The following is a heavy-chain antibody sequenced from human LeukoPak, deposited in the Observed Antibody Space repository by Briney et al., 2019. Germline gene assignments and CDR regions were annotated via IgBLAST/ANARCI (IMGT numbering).Heavy chain of an antibody. V-gene: IGHV4-34*01. D-gene: IGHD6-13*01. Sequence: SETLSLTCVVYGESFSGYSWSWIRQPPGKGLEWIGEINQRRNTNYNPSLKSRVTISIDTSKNQFSLKLSSVTAADTAVYYCARSGGYSSSWFLRGSPTPLDYWGQGTLVTVSS. CDR1: GESFSGYS. J-gene: IGHJ4*02. CDR3: ARSGGYSSSWFLRGSPTPLDY. CDR2: INQRRNT.